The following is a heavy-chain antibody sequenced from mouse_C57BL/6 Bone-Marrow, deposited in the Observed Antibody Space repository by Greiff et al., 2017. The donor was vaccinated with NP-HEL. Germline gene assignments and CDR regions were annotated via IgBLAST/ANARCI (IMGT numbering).Heavy chain of an antibody. CDR1: GFTFSDYG. Sequence: VESGGGLVKPGGSLKLSCAASGFTFSDYGMHWVRQAPEKGLEWVAYISSGSSTIYYADTVKGRFTISRDNAKNTLFLQMTSLRSEDTAMYYCARQDYDYPYWYFDVWGTGTTVTVSS. CDR3: ARQDYDYPYWYFDV. J-gene: IGHJ1*03. V-gene: IGHV5-17*01. D-gene: IGHD2-4*01. CDR2: ISSGSSTI.